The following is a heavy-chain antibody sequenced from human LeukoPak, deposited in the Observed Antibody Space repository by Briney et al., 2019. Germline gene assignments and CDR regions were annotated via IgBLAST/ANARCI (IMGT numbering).Heavy chain of an antibody. Sequence: GRSLRLSCAASGFTFSSYGMHWVRQAPGKGLEWVAVIWYDGSNKYYADSVKGRFTISRDNSKNTLYLQMNSLRAEDTAVYYCARDLRAGYDFDYWGQGTLVTVSS. CDR1: GFTFSSYG. CDR3: ARDLRAGYDFDY. J-gene: IGHJ4*02. CDR2: IWYDGSNK. V-gene: IGHV3-33*01. D-gene: IGHD6-19*01.